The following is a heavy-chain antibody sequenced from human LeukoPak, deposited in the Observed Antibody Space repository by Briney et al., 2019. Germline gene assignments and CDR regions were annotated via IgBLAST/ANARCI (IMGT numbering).Heavy chain of an antibody. CDR3: AGYLLYDSSGYYYELGKGFAY. V-gene: IGHV3-20*04. Sequence: PGGSLRLSCAASGFTFDDYGMSWVRQAPGKGLEWVSAISGSGGSTYYADSVKGRFTISRDNAKNSLYLQMNSLRAEDTALYYCAGYLLYDSSGYYYELGKGFAYWGQGTLVTVPS. CDR2: ISGSGGST. J-gene: IGHJ4*02. CDR1: GFTFDDYG. D-gene: IGHD3-22*01.